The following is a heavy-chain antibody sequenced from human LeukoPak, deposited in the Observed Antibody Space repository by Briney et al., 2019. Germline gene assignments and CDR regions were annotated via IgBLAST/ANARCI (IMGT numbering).Heavy chain of an antibody. CDR2: ISSSSSYI. J-gene: IGHJ3*02. D-gene: IGHD2-21*01. Sequence: GGSLRLSCAASGFTFSSYSMNWVRQAPGKGLEWVSFISSSSSYIYYADSMKGRFTISRDNAKNSLYLQMNSLRAEDTAVYYFVRDKREYSPPFDTWGQGTMLTAS. CDR1: GFTFSSYS. CDR3: VRDKREYSPPFDT. V-gene: IGHV3-21*01.